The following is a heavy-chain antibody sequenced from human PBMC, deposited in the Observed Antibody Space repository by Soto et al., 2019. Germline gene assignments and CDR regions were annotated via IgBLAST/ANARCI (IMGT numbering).Heavy chain of an antibody. CDR2: INAGNGNT. J-gene: IGHJ6*02. CDR1: GYTFTSYA. CDR3: AREATVRYGYGMDV. V-gene: IGHV1-3*01. D-gene: IGHD4-17*01. Sequence: QVQLVQSGAEVKKPGASVKVSCKASGYTFTSYAMHWVRQAPGQRLEWMGWINAGNGNTKYSQKFQGRVTITRDTSTSTAYMELSSLRSEDTAVYYCAREATVRYGYGMDVWGQGTTVTVSS.